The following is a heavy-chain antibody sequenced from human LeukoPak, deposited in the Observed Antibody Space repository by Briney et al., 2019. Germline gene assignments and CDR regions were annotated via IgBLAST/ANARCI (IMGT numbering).Heavy chain of an antibody. J-gene: IGHJ4*02. Sequence: PSETLSLTCSVPGDSVSSSPYYWGWIRQPPGKGLEWIGEINHSGSTNYNPSLKSRVTISVDTSKNQFSLKLSSVTAADTAVYYCASHPFEYSSSSFDYWGQGTLVTVSS. CDR2: INHSGST. CDR3: ASHPFEYSSSSFDY. D-gene: IGHD6-6*01. CDR1: GDSVSSSPYY. V-gene: IGHV4-39*07.